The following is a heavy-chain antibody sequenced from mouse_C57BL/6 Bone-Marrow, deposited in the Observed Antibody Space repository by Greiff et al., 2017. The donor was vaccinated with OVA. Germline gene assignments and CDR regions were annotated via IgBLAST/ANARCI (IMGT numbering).Heavy chain of an antibody. J-gene: IGHJ3*01. CDR2: IHPNSGST. CDR1: GYTFTSYW. V-gene: IGHV1-64*01. Sequence: QVQLQQPGAELVKPGASVKLSCKASGYTFTSYWMHWVKQRPGQGLEWIGMIHPNSGSTNYNEKFKSKATLTVDKSSSTAYMQLSSLTSEDSAVDYCARDGNYGFAYWGQGTLVTVSA. D-gene: IGHD2-1*01. CDR3: ARDGNYGFAY.